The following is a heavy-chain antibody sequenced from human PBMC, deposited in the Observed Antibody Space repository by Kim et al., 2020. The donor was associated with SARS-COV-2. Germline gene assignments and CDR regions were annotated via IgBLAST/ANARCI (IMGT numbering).Heavy chain of an antibody. CDR3: ARVVGGLQSRTNFFLD. V-gene: IGHV4-4*07. D-gene: IGHD4-4*01. CDR2: IYTSGST. CDR1: GGSISSYY. Sequence: SETLSLTCTVSGGSISSYYWSWIRQPAGKGLEWIGRIYTSGSTNYNPSLKSRVTMSVDTSKNQFSLKLSSVTAADTAVYYCARVVGGLQSRTNFFLDWGQGTLVTVSS. J-gene: IGHJ4*02.